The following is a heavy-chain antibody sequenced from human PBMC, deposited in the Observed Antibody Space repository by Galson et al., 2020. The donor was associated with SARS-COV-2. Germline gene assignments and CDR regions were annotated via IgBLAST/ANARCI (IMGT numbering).Heavy chain of an antibody. CDR3: ARGNSACASILGLLVGTCGMDV. V-gene: IGHV4-61*02. D-gene: IGHD3-3*01. J-gene: IGHJ6*02. Sequence: SETLSLTCTVSGDSISSGPYYWTWVRQPAGRGLEWIGRIYKSGRTDYNPSLQSQVTISIDTSKNQFSLKMTSVTAAYTAVYYCARGNSACASILGLLVGTCGMDVWGHGTSVTVSS. CDR2: IYKSGRT. CDR1: GDSISSGPYY.